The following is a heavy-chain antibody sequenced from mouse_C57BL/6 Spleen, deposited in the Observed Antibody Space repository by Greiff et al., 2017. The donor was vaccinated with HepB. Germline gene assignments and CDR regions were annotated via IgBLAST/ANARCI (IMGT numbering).Heavy chain of an antibody. CDR2: IYPRDGST. D-gene: IGHD2-3*01. CDR3: ARWLLIEDSSGYYFDY. J-gene: IGHJ2*01. V-gene: IGHV1-78*01. CDR1: GYTFTDHT. Sequence: QVQLQQSDAELVKPGASVKISCKVSGYTFTDHTIHWMKQRPEQGLEWIGYIYPRDGSTKYNEKFKGMATLTADKSSSTSYMQLNSLTSEDSAVYFCARWLLIEDSSGYYFDYWGQGTTLTVSS.